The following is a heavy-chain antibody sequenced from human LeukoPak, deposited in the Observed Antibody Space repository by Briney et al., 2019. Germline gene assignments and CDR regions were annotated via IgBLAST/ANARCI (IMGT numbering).Heavy chain of an antibody. D-gene: IGHD3-9*01. J-gene: IGHJ6*02. Sequence: ASVKVSCKASGYTFTSYDINWVRQATGQGLGWVGWMNPNSGNTGYAQKFQGRVTMTRNTSISTAYMELSSLRSEDTAVYYCARVCYDIFYYYYGMDVWGQGTTVTVSS. CDR3: ARVCYDIFYYYYGMDV. V-gene: IGHV1-8*02. CDR2: MNPNSGNT. CDR1: GYTFTSYD.